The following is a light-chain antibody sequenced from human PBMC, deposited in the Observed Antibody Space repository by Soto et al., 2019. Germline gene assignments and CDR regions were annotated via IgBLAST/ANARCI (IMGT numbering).Light chain of an antibody. CDR3: QQYGSSPWT. Sequence: ITLTQSPATLSLYPGEKATISCPASQTVSSSYLAWYQQTPGQAPRLVVYGASSRATGIPERFSGSGSGTDFTLTISRLEPEDFAVYYCQQYGSSPWTFGQGTKVDI. CDR1: QTVSSSY. CDR2: GAS. J-gene: IGKJ1*01. V-gene: IGKV3-20*01.